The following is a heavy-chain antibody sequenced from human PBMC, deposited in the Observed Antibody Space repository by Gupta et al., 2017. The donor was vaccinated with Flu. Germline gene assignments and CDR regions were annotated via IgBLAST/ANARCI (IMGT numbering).Heavy chain of an antibody. CDR1: S. V-gene: IGHV3-7*01. J-gene: IGHJ2*01. D-gene: IGHD2-15*01. CDR2: IKKDGSEK. Sequence: SMRWVRQNPGKGLEWVANIKKDGSEKFYVDSVKGRFTISRDNAKNALFLQMNSLRAEDKAVYYCVRDLLGYCSGGRCYSSWFFDRWGRGALVTVSA. CDR3: VRDLLGYCSGGRCYSSWFFDR.